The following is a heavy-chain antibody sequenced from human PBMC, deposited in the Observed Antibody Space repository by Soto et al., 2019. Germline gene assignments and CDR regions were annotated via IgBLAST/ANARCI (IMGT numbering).Heavy chain of an antibody. CDR1: GGSISSGGYY. V-gene: IGHV4-30-4*01. Sequence: SETWSPTCTVYGGSISSGGYYWCWIRPPPAKRLEWTAYIYYSASIYYNPPRKGQVTISLDTPINHCSPGVSSVTAADTSVYYFTRNTSWTYYDVWSGSCAHNGMDFWGQGTTVTVSS. J-gene: IGHJ6*02. D-gene: IGHD3-3*01. CDR2: IYYSASI. CDR3: TRNTSWTYYDVWSGSCAHNGMDF.